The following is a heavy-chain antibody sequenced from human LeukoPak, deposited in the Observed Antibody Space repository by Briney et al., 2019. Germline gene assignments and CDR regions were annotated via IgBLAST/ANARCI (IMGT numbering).Heavy chain of an antibody. Sequence: SETLSLTCAVYGGSFSGYYWSWIRQPPGKGLEWIGEINHSGSTNHNPSLKSRVTISVDTSKNQFSLKLSSVTAADTAVYYCARGRVTMVRGVIITWDYWGQGTQVTVSS. CDR3: ARGRVTMVRGVIITWDY. V-gene: IGHV4-34*01. D-gene: IGHD3-10*01. J-gene: IGHJ4*02. CDR2: INHSGST. CDR1: GGSFSGYY.